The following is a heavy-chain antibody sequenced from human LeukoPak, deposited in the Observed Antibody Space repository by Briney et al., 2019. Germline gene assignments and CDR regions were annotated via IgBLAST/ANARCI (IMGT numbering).Heavy chain of an antibody. V-gene: IGHV4-30-2*02. CDR2: IYHSGST. J-gene: IGHJ4*02. CDR1: GGSISSGGYS. Sequence: PSETLSLTCAVSGGSISSGGYSWSWIRQPPGKGLEWIGYIYHSGSTNYNPSLKSRVTISVDTSKNQFSLKLSSVTAADTAVYYCARGLRTALPWDYWGQGTLVTVSS. CDR3: ARGLRTALPWDY. D-gene: IGHD5/OR15-5a*01.